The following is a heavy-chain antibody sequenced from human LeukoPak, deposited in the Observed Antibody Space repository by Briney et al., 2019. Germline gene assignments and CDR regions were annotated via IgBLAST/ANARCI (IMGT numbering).Heavy chain of an antibody. Sequence: PSETLSLTCAVSGGSISSGGYSWSWLRQPPGKGLEWIGYIYYSGNTNYNPSLKSRVTISVDTSKNQFSLKLSSVTAADTAVYYCALDGGSGSYLNAFDIWGQGTMVTVSS. V-gene: IGHV4-30-4*07. CDR2: IYYSGNT. D-gene: IGHD3-10*01. CDR1: GGSISSGGYS. J-gene: IGHJ3*02. CDR3: ALDGGSGSYLNAFDI.